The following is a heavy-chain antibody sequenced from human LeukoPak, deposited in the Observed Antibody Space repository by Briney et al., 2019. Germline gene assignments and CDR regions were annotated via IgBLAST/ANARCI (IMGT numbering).Heavy chain of an antibody. CDR1: GFTFDDYG. CDR3: ARAQRGYSYGYIDY. V-gene: IGHV3-20*04. Sequence: GGSLRLSCAASGFTFDDYGMSWVRQAPGKGLEWVSGINWNGGSTGYADSVKGRFTISRDNAKNSLYLQTNSLRAEDTALYYCARAQRGYSYGYIDYWGQGTLVTVSS. J-gene: IGHJ4*02. CDR2: INWNGGST. D-gene: IGHD5-18*01.